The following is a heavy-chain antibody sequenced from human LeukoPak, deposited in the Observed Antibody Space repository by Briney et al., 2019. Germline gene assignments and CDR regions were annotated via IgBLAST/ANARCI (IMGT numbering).Heavy chain of an antibody. CDR2: ISISGEPT. CDR3: AKEEVPNDY. CDR1: GFTFSRSA. Sequence: TAGSLRLSCEVSGFTFSRSAMSWVRQAPGKGLELVSGISISGEPTYYADSVQGRFTISRENSQNTVSLQMLSLRVEDTAVYYCAKEEVPNDYWGQGILVPVSS. J-gene: IGHJ4*02. V-gene: IGHV3-23*01.